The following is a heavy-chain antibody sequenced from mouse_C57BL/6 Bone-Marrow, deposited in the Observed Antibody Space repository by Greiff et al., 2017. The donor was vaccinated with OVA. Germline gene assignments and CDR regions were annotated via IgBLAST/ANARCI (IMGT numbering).Heavy chain of an antibody. D-gene: IGHD2-1*01. J-gene: IGHJ4*01. Sequence: VQLQQSGAELVRPGASVKLSCTASGFNIKDDYMHWVKQRPEQGLEWLGWIDPENGDTEYASKFQGKATITADTSSNTAYLQLSSLTSEDTAVYYCTTPNYCYAMDYWGQGTSVTVSS. CDR3: TTPNYCYAMDY. CDR1: GFNIKDDY. V-gene: IGHV14-4*01. CDR2: IDPENGDT.